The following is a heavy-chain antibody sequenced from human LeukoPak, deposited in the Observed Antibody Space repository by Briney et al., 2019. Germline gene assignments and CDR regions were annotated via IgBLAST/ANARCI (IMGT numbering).Heavy chain of an antibody. J-gene: IGHJ4*02. D-gene: IGHD3-22*01. CDR2: INLDGSST. Sequence: GGSLRLSCAASGFTFTRYWMHWVRHAPGKGLVWVSRINLDGSSTTHADSVKGRFTISRDNAKNTLYLQMNSLRAEDTAVYYCARDLDYYDSSGPRSYWGQGTLVTVSS. CDR1: GFTFTRYW. CDR3: ARDLDYYDSSGPRSY. V-gene: IGHV3-74*01.